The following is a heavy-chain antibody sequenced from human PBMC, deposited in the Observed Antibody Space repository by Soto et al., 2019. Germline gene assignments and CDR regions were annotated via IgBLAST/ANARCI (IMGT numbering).Heavy chain of an antibody. CDR3: AKDLRAAAGSYTFDY. V-gene: IGHV3-30*18. Sequence: GGSLRLSCAASGFTFSSYGMHWVRQAPGKGLEWVAVISYDGSNKYYADSVKDRFTISRDNSKNTLYLQMNSLRAEDTAVYYCAKDLRAAAGSYTFDYWGQGTLVTVSS. CDR2: ISYDGSNK. CDR1: GFTFSSYG. J-gene: IGHJ4*02. D-gene: IGHD6-13*01.